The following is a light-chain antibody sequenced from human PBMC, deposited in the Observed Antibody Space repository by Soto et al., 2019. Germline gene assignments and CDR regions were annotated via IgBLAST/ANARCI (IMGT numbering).Light chain of an antibody. CDR1: SSDVGGYNY. CDR2: DVS. CDR3: SSYTSNSTQV. Sequence: QSALTQPASVSGSPGQSITISCTGTSSDVGGYNYVSWYQQHPGKAPKLMIYDVSNRPSGVSNRFSGSKSGNTASLTISGLQAEDEADYYCSSYTSNSTQVFGTGTKVTV. V-gene: IGLV2-14*01. J-gene: IGLJ1*01.